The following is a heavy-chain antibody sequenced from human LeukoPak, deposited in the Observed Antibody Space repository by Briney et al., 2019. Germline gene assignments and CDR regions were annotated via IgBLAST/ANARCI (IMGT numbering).Heavy chain of an antibody. Sequence: PSETLSLTCTVSGGSISSYYWSWIRQPPGKGLEWIGYIYYSGSTNYTPSLKSRVTISVDTSKNQFSLKLSSVTAADTAVYYCAREAYYYDSSGYYYMLGAFDIWGQGTMVTVSS. D-gene: IGHD3-22*01. V-gene: IGHV4-59*01. CDR2: IYYSGST. J-gene: IGHJ3*02. CDR1: GGSISSYY. CDR3: AREAYYYDSSGYYYMLGAFDI.